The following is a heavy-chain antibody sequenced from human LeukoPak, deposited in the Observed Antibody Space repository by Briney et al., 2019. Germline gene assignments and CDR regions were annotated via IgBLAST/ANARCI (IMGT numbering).Heavy chain of an antibody. J-gene: IGHJ4*02. CDR3: AKTTVTTRGAHPYFDY. CDR1: GFTFSSYW. CDR2: INQDGSEK. Sequence: GWSLRLSCAASGFTFSSYWMSWVRQAPGMGLEWVANINQDGSEKYYVDSVKGRFTISRDNAKNSLYLQMNSLRAEDTAVYYCAKTTVTTRGAHPYFDYWGQGTLVTVSS. D-gene: IGHD4-17*01. V-gene: IGHV3-7*01.